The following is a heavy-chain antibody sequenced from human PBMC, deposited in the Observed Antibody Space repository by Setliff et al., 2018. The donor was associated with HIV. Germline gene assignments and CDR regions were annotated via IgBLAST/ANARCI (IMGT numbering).Heavy chain of an antibody. CDR1: GGSISSGSYY. V-gene: IGHV4-61*02. D-gene: IGHD3-22*01. J-gene: IGHJ6*03. CDR2: IYNSGST. CDR3: ARETYYCDNPQYYYYYMDV. Sequence: SETLSLTCTVSGGSISSGSYYWSWIRQPDGKGLEWIGRIYNSGSTNYNPSLKSRVTISVDTSKNQFSLKLRSVTAADTALYYCARETYYCDNPQYYYYYMDVWGKGTTVTVSS.